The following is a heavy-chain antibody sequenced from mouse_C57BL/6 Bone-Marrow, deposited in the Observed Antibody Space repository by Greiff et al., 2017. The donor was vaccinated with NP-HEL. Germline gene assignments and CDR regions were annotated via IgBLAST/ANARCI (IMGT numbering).Heavy chain of an antibody. D-gene: IGHD1-1*01. CDR3: ARGDYYGSSSFYAMDY. CDR2: IYPRSGNT. Sequence: LVESGAELARPGASVKLSCKASGYTFTSYGISWVKQRTGQGLEWIGEIYPRSGNTYYNEKFKGKATLTADKSSSTAYMELRSLTSEDSAVYFCARGDYYGSSSFYAMDYWGQGTSVTVSS. CDR1: GYTFTSYG. J-gene: IGHJ4*01. V-gene: IGHV1-81*01.